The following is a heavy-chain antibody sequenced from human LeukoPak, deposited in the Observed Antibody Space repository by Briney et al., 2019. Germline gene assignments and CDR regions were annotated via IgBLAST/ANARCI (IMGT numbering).Heavy chain of an antibody. CDR2: INHSGST. J-gene: IGHJ5*02. CDR3: ARHWVTSIVNRPGVCWFDP. D-gene: IGHD6-6*01. V-gene: IGHV4-34*01. CDR1: GGSFSGYY. Sequence: SETLSLTCAVYGGSFSGYYWSWIRQPPGKGLEWIGEINHSGSTNYNPSLKSRVTISVDTSKNQFSLGLSSVTAADTAVYYCARHWVTSIVNRPGVCWFDPWGQGTLVTVSS.